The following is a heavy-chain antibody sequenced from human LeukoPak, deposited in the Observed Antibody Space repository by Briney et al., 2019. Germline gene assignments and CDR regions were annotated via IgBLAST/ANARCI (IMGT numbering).Heavy chain of an antibody. CDR3: AREVVELGALDY. CDR1: GYTFTGYY. V-gene: IGHV1-2*02. J-gene: IGHJ4*02. D-gene: IGHD7-27*01. CDR2: INPNGGGT. Sequence: GASVKVSCKASGYTFTGYYMHWVRQAPGQGLEWMGWINPNGGGTNYAQKFQGRVTMTRDTSISTAYMELSRLRSDDTAVYYCAREVVELGALDYWGQGTLVTVSS.